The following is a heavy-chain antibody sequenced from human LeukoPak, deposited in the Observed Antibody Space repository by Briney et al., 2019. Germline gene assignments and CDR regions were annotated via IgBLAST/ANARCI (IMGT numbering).Heavy chain of an antibody. V-gene: IGHV4-34*01. D-gene: IGHD2-2*02. CDR1: GGSFSGYY. J-gene: IGHJ5*02. CDR2: INHSGST. Sequence: SETLSLTCAVYGGSFSGYYWSWIRQPPGKGLEWIGEINHSGSTNYNPSFKSRVTISVDTSKNQFSLKLSSVTAADTAVYYCARHLVVPAAIRKFDPWGQGTLVTVSS. CDR3: ARHLVVPAAIRKFDP.